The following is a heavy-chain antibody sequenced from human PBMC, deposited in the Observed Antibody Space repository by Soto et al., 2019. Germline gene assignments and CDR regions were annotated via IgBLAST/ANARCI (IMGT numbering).Heavy chain of an antibody. V-gene: IGHV3-23*01. CDR1: GFTFSSYA. CDR3: AKGLGGYDFWSGYYVYYYYGMDV. Sequence: EVQLLESGGGLVQPGGSLRLSCAASGFTFSSYAMSWVRQAPGKGLEWVSAISGSGGSTYYADSVKGRFTISRDNSKNTLYLQMNSLRAEDTAVYYCAKGLGGYDFWSGYYVYYYYGMDVWGQGTTVTVSS. J-gene: IGHJ6*02. D-gene: IGHD3-3*01. CDR2: ISGSGGST.